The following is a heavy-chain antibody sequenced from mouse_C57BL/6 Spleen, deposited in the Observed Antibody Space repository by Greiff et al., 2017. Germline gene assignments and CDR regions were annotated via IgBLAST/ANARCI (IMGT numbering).Heavy chain of an antibody. J-gene: IGHJ4*01. CDR3: ARSGTSYAMDY. V-gene: IGHV1-82*01. D-gene: IGHD4-1*01. CDR1: GYAFSSSW. CDR2: IYPGDGDT. Sequence: VKLVESGPELVKPGASVKISCKASGYAFSSSWMNWVKQRPGTGLEWIGRIYPGDGDTNYNGKFKGKATLTADKSSSTAYMQLSSLTSEDSAVXFCARSGTSYAMDYWGQGTSVTVSS.